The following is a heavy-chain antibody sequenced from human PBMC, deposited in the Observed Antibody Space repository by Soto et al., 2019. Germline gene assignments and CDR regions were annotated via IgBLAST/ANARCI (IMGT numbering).Heavy chain of an antibody. CDR3: ATGGYFFDY. CDR2: IKSKVDGGTT. Sequence: EEQLVESGGGLVKPGGSLRLSCTGSGFTFSNAWMNWVRQVPGKGLEWVGRIKSKVDGGTTDYAAPVKGRVTVSRDDSKNTVYLQMNSLKIDDTAVYFCATGGYFFDYWGQGTLVTVSP. V-gene: IGHV3-15*07. CDR1: GFTFSNAW. J-gene: IGHJ4*02. D-gene: IGHD3-10*01.